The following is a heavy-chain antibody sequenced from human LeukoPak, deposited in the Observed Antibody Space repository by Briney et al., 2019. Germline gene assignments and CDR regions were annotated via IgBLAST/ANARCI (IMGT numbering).Heavy chain of an antibody. CDR1: GFTFSNYW. CDR2: IKQDGSEK. Sequence: PGGSLRLSCAASGFTFSNYWMSWVRQAPGKGLEWVANIKQDGSEKYYVDSVKGRFTISRDNAKNSLYLQMNSLRAEDTAVYYCARAGGTKITEKIDSWGQGTLVTVSS. V-gene: IGHV3-7*01. J-gene: IGHJ4*02. D-gene: IGHD1-20*01. CDR3: ARAGGTKITEKIDS.